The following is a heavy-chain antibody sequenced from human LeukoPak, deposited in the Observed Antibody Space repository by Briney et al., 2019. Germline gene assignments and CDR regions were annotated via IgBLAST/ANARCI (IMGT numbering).Heavy chain of an antibody. D-gene: IGHD3-10*01. V-gene: IGHV3-23*01. CDR2: ISNSGDST. CDR3: RSPPMVRGVIIDRDY. Sequence: PGGSLRLSCAASGFTFSSYAMSWVRQAPGKGLEWVSSISNSGDSTYYADSVKGRFTISRDNSKNTLYLQMNSLRAEDTAVYYCRSPPMVRGVIIDRDYWGQGTLVTVSS. CDR1: GFTFSSYA. J-gene: IGHJ4*02.